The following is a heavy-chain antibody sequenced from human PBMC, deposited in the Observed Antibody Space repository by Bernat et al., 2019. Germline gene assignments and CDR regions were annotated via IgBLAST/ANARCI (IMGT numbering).Heavy chain of an antibody. CDR2: ISVYNGNT. J-gene: IGHJ4*02. V-gene: IGHV1-18*01. CDR3: ARARYFWCCYSSSFEY. Sequence: QVQLVQSGAEVKKPGASVKVSCKASGYTFTSYGISWVRQAPGQGLEWMGWISVYNGNTKYAQKLQGRVTMTTETSTSTAYMEVRSLRSDDTALYYCARARYFWCCYSSSFEYGGQGTLV. D-gene: IGHD3-3*01. CDR1: GYTFTSYG.